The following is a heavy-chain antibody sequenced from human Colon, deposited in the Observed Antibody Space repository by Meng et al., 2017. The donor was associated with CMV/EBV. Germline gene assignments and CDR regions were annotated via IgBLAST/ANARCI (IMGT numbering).Heavy chain of an antibody. CDR2: INSDGSST. CDR3: ARAALYGAGDY. J-gene: IGHJ4*02. CDR1: GLTFSSYW. V-gene: IGHV3-74*01. Sequence: LSCAASGLTFSSYWMHWVRQAPGKGLVWVSRINSDGSSTSYADSVKGRFTISRDNAKNTLYLQMNSLRAEDTAVYYCARAALYGAGDYWGQGTLVTVSS. D-gene: IGHD4/OR15-4a*01.